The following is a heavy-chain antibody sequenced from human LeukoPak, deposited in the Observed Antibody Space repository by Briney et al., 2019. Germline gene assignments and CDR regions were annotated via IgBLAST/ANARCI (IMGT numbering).Heavy chain of an antibody. CDR3: AREVYGGNQDAFDI. CDR1: GFTFSNYG. D-gene: IGHD4-23*01. V-gene: IGHV3-13*01. CDR2: VGTAGDT. Sequence: GGSLRLSCAASGFTFSNYGMHWVRQATGKGLEWVSSVGTAGDTDYPGSVKGRFTISRENAKNSLYLQMDSLRPEDMAVYYCAREVYGGNQDAFDIWGQGTMVSVSS. J-gene: IGHJ3*02.